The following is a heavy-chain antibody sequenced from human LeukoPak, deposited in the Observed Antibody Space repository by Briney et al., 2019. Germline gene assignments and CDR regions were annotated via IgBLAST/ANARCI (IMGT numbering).Heavy chain of an antibody. Sequence: SETLSLTCTVSGGSISSYYWSWIRQPPGKGLEWIGYIYYSGSTNYNPSLKSRVTISVDKSKNQFSLSVTSVSAADTAVYYCTRNGAYNLDYWGQGTVVTVSS. CDR2: IYYSGST. V-gene: IGHV4-59*12. J-gene: IGHJ4*02. CDR1: GGSISSYY. CDR3: TRNGAYNLDY. D-gene: IGHD5-24*01.